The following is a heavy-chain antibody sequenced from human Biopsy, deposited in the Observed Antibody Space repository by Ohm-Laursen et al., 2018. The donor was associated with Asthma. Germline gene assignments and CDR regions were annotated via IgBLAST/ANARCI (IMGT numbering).Heavy chain of an antibody. Sequence: ASVKVSCNAPGGTFSNFAISWVRQAPGQGLEWLGGIMTVFGTTNHAKKFQGRVTITADESTSTAYMEVTSLRSEDTAIYYCARCQVGYSSGWSLLLKKIYYSGMDVWGQGTAVTVSS. CDR2: IMTVFGTT. V-gene: IGHV1-69*13. D-gene: IGHD6-19*01. CDR3: ARCQVGYSSGWSLLLKKIYYSGMDV. J-gene: IGHJ6*02. CDR1: GGTFSNFA.